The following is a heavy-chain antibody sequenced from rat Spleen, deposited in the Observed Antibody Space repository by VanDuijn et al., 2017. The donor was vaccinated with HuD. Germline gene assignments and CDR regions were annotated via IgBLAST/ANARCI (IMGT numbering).Heavy chain of an antibody. Sequence: EVQLVESGGGLVQPGRSLKLSCVASGFTFNNYWMTGIRQARGKGLEWIASITHTGVITYYPDSVKGRFTISRDKAKSTLYLQMNSLRSEDTATHYCARLGISAIGNWFSYWGQGTLVTVSS. CDR2: ITHTGVIT. CDR1: GFTFNNYW. CDR3: ARLGISAIGNWFSY. D-gene: IGHD1-2*01. V-gene: IGHV5-31*01. J-gene: IGHJ3*01.